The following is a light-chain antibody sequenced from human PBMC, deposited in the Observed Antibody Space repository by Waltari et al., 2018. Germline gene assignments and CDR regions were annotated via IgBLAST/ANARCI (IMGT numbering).Light chain of an antibody. V-gene: IGKV3-20*01. J-gene: IGKJ1*01. Sequence: EIVLTQSPGTLPLSPGERATLSCRARQGVGKYLAWYQQRPGQAPRLLLCHTSIRATVIPDRCSGSGYGTDFSLTSSRLEPEDVALYYWQKYDFLTATFGQGTTVEIK. CDR1: QGVGKY. CDR2: HTS. CDR3: QKYDFLTAT.